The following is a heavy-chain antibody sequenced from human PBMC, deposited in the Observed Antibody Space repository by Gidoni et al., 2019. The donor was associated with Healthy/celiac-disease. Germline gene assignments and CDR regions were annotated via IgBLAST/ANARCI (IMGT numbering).Heavy chain of an antibody. CDR2: INHSGST. V-gene: IGHV4-34*01. Sequence: QVQLQQWGAGLLKPSETLSLTCAVYGGSFSGYYWSWIRQPPGKGLEWIGEINHSGSTNYHPSLKSRVTISVDTSKNQFSLKLSSVTAADTAVYYCARGRPTRYGMDVWGQGTTVTVSS. CDR3: ARGRPTRYGMDV. J-gene: IGHJ6*02. CDR1: GGSFSGYY.